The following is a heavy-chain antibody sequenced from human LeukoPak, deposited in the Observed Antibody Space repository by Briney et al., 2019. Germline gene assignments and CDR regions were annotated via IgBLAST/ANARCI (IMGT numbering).Heavy chain of an antibody. D-gene: IGHD6-13*01. CDR1: GFTFSSYA. CDR3: AKRSSPVTYYFDY. Sequence: PGWSLRLSCAASGFTFSSYAMSWVRQAPGKGLEWVSSISGGGGGAYYADTVKGRFTVSRDNSKNTLYLLLNSLRAEDTAVYYCAKRSSPVTYYFDYWGQGTLVTVSS. CDR2: ISGGGGGA. J-gene: IGHJ4*02. V-gene: IGHV3-23*01.